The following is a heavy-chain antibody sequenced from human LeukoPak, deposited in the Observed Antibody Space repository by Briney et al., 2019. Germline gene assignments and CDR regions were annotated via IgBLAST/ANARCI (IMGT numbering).Heavy chain of an antibody. CDR3: AKDQTGTNYYYYMDV. J-gene: IGHJ6*03. V-gene: IGHV3-23*01. D-gene: IGHD1-1*01. CDR2: ISGSGGGT. CDR1: GFTFSSYA. Sequence: GGSLRLSCAASGFTFSSYAMSWVRQAPGKGLEWVSAISGSGGGTYYADSVKGRFTISRDNSKNTLYLQMNSLRAEDTAVYYCAKDQTGTNYYYYMDVWGKGTTVTVSS.